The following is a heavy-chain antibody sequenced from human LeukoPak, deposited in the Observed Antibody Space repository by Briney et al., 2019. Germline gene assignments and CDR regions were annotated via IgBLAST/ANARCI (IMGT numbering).Heavy chain of an antibody. D-gene: IGHD3-10*01. J-gene: IGHJ4*02. CDR2: IYSGGST. CDR3: ARDKYGSGSYYTDY. Sequence: PGGSLRLSCAASGFTVSSNYMSWVRQAPGKGLEWVSVIYSGGSTYYADSVKGRFTISRDNSKNTLYLQMNGLRAEDTAVYYCARDKYGSGSYYTDYWGQGTLVTVSS. CDR1: GFTVSSNY. V-gene: IGHV3-53*01.